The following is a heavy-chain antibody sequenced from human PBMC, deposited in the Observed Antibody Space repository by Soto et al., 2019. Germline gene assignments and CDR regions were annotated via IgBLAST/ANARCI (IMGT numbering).Heavy chain of an antibody. Sequence: QVQLVQSGAEVKKPGSSVKVSCKASGGTFSSYAISWVRQAPGQGLEWMGGIIPIFGTANYAQKFQGRVTITADQSTSTAYMELSSLRSEDTAVYYCASPPSASYYYDSSRYYYLFDYWGQGTLVTVAS. CDR3: ASPPSASYYYDSSRYYYLFDY. CDR1: GGTFSSYA. D-gene: IGHD3-22*01. J-gene: IGHJ4*02. V-gene: IGHV1-69*01. CDR2: IIPIFGTA.